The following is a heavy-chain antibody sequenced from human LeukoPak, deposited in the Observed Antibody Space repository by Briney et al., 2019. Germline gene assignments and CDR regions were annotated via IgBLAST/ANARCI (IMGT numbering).Heavy chain of an antibody. V-gene: IGHV3-15*01. D-gene: IGHD6-19*01. CDR1: GFTVSSNY. Sequence: PGGSPRLSCAASGFTVSSNYMSWVRQAPGKGLEWVGRIKSKTDGGTTDYAAPVKGRFTISRDDSKNTLYLQMNSLKTEDTAVYYCTTDGPYRRSSGWYYYYYYMDVWGKGTTVTVSS. CDR2: IKSKTDGGTT. CDR3: TTDGPYRRSSGWYYYYYYMDV. J-gene: IGHJ6*03.